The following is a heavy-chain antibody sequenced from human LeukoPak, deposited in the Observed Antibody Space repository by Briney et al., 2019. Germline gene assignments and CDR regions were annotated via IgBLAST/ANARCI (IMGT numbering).Heavy chain of an antibody. D-gene: IGHD3-22*01. V-gene: IGHV4-4*07. CDR3: ARGRISDYYDSSGYYPRIDYYYGMDV. Sequence: SETLSLTCTVSGGSISSYYWSWIRQPAGKGLEWIGRIYTSGSTNYNPSLKSRVTMSVDTSKNQFSLKLSSVTAADTAVYYCARGRISDYYDSSGYYPRIDYYYGMDVWGQGTTVTVSS. J-gene: IGHJ6*02. CDR2: IYTSGST. CDR1: GGSISSYY.